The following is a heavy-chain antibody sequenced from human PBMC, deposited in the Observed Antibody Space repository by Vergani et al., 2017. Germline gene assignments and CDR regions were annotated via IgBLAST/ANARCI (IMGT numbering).Heavy chain of an antibody. V-gene: IGHV4-30-4*01. CDR2: IYYSGST. D-gene: IGHD3-10*01. Sequence: QLHLQESGPGLVKPSETLSLTCTVSGGSISSGDYYWSWIRQPPGKGLEWIGYIYYSGSTYYNPSLKSRVTISVDTSKNQFSLKLSSVTAADTAVYYCAREKMVRGVTLFGRVNYMDVWGKGTTVTVSS. CDR1: GGSISSGDYY. J-gene: IGHJ6*03. CDR3: AREKMVRGVTLFGRVNYMDV.